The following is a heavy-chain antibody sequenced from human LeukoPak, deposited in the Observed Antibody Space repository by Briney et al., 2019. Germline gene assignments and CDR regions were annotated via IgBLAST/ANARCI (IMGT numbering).Heavy chain of an antibody. CDR1: GFTFGDYA. Sequence: PGGSLRLSCTASGFTFGDYAMSWFRQAPGKGLEWVSAISGSGGSTYYADSVKGRFTISRDNSKNTLYLQMNSLRAEDTAVYYCAKDLEDIVVVPAALGDNAFDIWGQGTMVTVSS. CDR3: AKDLEDIVVVPAALGDNAFDI. D-gene: IGHD2-2*01. J-gene: IGHJ3*02. V-gene: IGHV3-23*01. CDR2: ISGSGGST.